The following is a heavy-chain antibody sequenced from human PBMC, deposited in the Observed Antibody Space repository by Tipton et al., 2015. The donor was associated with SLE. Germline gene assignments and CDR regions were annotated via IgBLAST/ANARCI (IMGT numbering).Heavy chain of an antibody. V-gene: IGHV4-34*01. CDR1: GGSFSGYY. J-gene: IGHJ2*01. CDR3: ANGGIVGATGYFDL. D-gene: IGHD1-26*01. CDR2: INHSGST. Sequence: TLSLTCAVYGGSFSGYYWSWIRQPPGKGLEWIGEINHSGSTNYNPSLKSRVTISVDTSKNQFSLKLSSVTAADTAVYYCANGGIVGATGYFDLWGRGTLVTVSS.